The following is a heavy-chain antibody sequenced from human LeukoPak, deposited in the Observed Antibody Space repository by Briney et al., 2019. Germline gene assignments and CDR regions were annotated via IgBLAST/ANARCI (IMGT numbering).Heavy chain of an antibody. V-gene: IGHV2-5*02. CDR1: GFSLSTSGVG. J-gene: IGHJ4*02. CDR3: AHTLGYYDSSGYYYFEDY. Sequence: SGPTLVXPTQTLTLTCTFSGFSLSTSGVGVGWIRQPPGKALEWLSLIYWDDDKRYSPSLKSRLTITKDTSKNQVVLTMTNMDPVDTATYYCAHTLGYYDSSGYYYFEDYWGQGTLVTVSS. CDR2: IYWDDDK. D-gene: IGHD3-22*01.